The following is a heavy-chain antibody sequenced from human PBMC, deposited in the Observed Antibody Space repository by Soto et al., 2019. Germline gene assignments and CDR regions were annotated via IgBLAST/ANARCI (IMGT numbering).Heavy chain of an antibody. J-gene: IGHJ2*01. CDR3: ARMRGGSGYFDL. CDR2: IWYDGSNK. D-gene: IGHD3-10*01. V-gene: IGHV3-33*01. CDR1: GFTFSSYG. Sequence: QVQLVESGGGVVQPGRSLRLSCAASGFTFSSYGMHWVRQAPGKGLEWVAVIWYDGSNKYYADSVKGRFTISRDNSKNTRYLQMNSLRAEDTAVYYCARMRGGSGYFDLWGRGTLVTVSS.